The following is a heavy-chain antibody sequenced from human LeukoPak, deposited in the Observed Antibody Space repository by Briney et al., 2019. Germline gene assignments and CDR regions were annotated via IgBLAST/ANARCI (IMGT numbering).Heavy chain of an antibody. J-gene: IGHJ3*01. V-gene: IGHV3-30*18. D-gene: IGHD4-17*01. CDR1: GFTFSSYG. CDR3: AKEAGQDYGALDAFDV. Sequence: PGGSLRLSCAASGFTFSSYGTHWVRQAPGKGLEWVAVISYDGSNKYYADSVKGRFTISRDNAKNSLYLQMNSLRAEDTAVYYCAKEAGQDYGALDAFDVWGQGTMVTVSS. CDR2: ISYDGSNK.